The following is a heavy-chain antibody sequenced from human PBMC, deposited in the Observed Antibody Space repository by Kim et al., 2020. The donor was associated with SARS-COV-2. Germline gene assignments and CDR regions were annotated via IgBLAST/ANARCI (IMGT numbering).Heavy chain of an antibody. CDR2: INTNTGNP. CDR3: ARDDCSGGSCYSDY. J-gene: IGHJ4*02. D-gene: IGHD2-15*01. V-gene: IGHV7-4-1*02. Sequence: ASVKVSCKASGYTFTSYAMNWVRQAPGQGLEWMGWINTNTGNPTYAQGFTGRFVFSLDTSVSTAYLQISSLKAEDTAVYYCARDDCSGGSCYSDYWGQGTLVTVSS. CDR1: GYTFTSYA.